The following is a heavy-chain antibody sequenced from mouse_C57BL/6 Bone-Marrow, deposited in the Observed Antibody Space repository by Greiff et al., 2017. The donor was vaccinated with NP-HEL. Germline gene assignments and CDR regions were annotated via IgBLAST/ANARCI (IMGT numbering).Heavy chain of an antibody. D-gene: IGHD2-10*02. CDR1: GFTFSSYG. CDR3: ARRGYGNSFAY. Sequence: DVKLQESGGDLVKPGGSLKLSCAASGFTFSSYGMSWVRQTPDKRLEWVATISSGGSYTYYPDSVKGRFTIARDNAKNTLYLQMSSPKSEDTAMYYCARRGYGNSFAYWGQGTLVTVSA. J-gene: IGHJ3*01. CDR2: ISSGGSYT. V-gene: IGHV5-6*02.